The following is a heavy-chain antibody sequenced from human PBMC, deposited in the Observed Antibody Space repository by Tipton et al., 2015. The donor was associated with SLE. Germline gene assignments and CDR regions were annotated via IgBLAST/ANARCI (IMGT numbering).Heavy chain of an antibody. CDR1: GGSFSGYY. CDR2: INHSGST. Sequence: TLPLTCAVYGGSFSGYYWSWIRQPPGKGLEWIGEINHSGSTNYNPSLKSRVTISVDTSKDQFSLKLSSVTAADTAVYYCARRSSGWYGYWGQGTLVTVSS. CDR3: ARRSSGWYGY. D-gene: IGHD6-19*01. J-gene: IGHJ4*02. V-gene: IGHV4-34*01.